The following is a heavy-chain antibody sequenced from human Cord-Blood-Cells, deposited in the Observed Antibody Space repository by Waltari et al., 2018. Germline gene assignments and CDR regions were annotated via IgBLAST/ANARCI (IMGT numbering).Heavy chain of an antibody. J-gene: IGHJ4*02. CDR1: GFTFRSYA. D-gene: IGHD5-12*01. CDR3: ARDPGGLDY. Sequence: QVQLVESGGGVVQPGRSLRLSCAASGFTFRSYAMHWVRQAPGKGLEWVAVISYDGSNKYYADSVKGRFTISRDNSKNTLYLQMNSLRAEDTAVYYCARDPGGLDYWGQGTLVTVSS. V-gene: IGHV3-30-3*01. CDR2: ISYDGSNK.